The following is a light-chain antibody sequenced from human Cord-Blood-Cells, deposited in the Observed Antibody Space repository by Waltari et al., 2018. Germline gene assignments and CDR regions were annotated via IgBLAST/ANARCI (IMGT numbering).Light chain of an antibody. CDR1: TLAVGVFTI. CDR3: SSYTSSSTYVV. J-gene: IGLJ2*01. V-gene: IGLV2-14*01. Sequence: QSALTHPPPCPGPPGHPTTFPAPATTLAVGVFTIFSGYQQHPGKAPNLMIYDVSKRPSGVSNRFSGSKSGNTASLTISGLQAEDEADYYCSSYTSSSTYVVFGGGTKLTVL. CDR2: DVS.